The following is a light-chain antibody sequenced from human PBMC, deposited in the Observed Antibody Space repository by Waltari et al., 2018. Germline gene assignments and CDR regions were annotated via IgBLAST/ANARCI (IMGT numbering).Light chain of an antibody. Sequence: EIVLTQSPGTLSLSPGESASLSCRASQSLGNPYLAWYQQKPGQAPRLLIFDASRRATGIPDRFSGSGSGTDFTLTISRLEPEDFAVYYCQQRHNWPLTFGGGTKVEIK. CDR3: QQRHNWPLT. V-gene: IGKV3D-20*02. CDR2: DAS. J-gene: IGKJ4*01. CDR1: QSLGNPY.